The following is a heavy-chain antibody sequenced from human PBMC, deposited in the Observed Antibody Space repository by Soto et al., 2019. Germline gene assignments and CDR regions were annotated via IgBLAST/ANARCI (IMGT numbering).Heavy chain of an antibody. Sequence: GGSLRLSCAASGFTFSSYAMHWVRQAPGKGLEWVAVISYDGSNKYYADSVKGRFTISRDNSKNTLYLQMNSLRAEDTAVYYCASNYYDSSGYGPYYFDYWGQGTLVTVSS. CDR2: ISYDGSNK. V-gene: IGHV3-30-3*01. D-gene: IGHD3-22*01. J-gene: IGHJ4*02. CDR3: ASNYYDSSGYGPYYFDY. CDR1: GFTFSSYA.